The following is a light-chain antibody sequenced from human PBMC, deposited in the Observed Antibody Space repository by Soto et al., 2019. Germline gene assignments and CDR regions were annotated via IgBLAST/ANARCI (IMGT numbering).Light chain of an antibody. CDR3: QQYSSYWT. CDR1: QSITTW. CDR2: DAP. J-gene: IGKJ1*01. Sequence: DIQMTQSPSTLSASVGDRVTITCRASQSITTWLAWYQQKPGKAPKLLIYDAPKLEIGVPSRFSGSGSGTEFTLTISSLQPDDFASYYCQQYSSYWTFGQGTKVDIK. V-gene: IGKV1-5*01.